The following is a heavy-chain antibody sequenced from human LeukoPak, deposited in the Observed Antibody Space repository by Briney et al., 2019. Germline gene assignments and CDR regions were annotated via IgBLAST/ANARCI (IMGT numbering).Heavy chain of an antibody. CDR2: INPNSGGT. Sequence: ASVKVSCKASGHTFTGYYMHWVRPAPGQGLEWMGWINPNSGGTNYAQKFQGRVTMTRDTSISTAYMELSRLRSDDTAVYYCARGPELRYFDWGIFDYWGQGTLVTVSS. V-gene: IGHV1-2*02. J-gene: IGHJ4*02. CDR1: GHTFTGYY. D-gene: IGHD3-9*01. CDR3: ARGPELRYFDWGIFDY.